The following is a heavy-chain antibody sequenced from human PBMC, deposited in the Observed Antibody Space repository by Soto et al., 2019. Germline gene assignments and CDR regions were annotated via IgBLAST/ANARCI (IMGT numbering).Heavy chain of an antibody. CDR1: GGTFSSYA. Sequence: SVKVSCKASGGTFSSYAISWVRQAPGQGLVWMGGIIPIFGTANYAQKFQGRVTITADESTSTAYMELSSLRSEDTAVYYCAKSGDSSSWPHNLFDPWGQGTLVTVSS. D-gene: IGHD6-13*01. CDR3: AKSGDSSSWPHNLFDP. CDR2: IIPIFGTA. J-gene: IGHJ5*02. V-gene: IGHV1-69*13.